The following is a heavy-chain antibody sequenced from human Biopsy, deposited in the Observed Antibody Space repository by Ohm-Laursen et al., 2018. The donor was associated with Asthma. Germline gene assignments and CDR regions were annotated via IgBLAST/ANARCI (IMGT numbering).Heavy chain of an antibody. CDR3: SRDRGESGYDFGRYDY. V-gene: IGHV3-21*01. CDR1: GFTFSTYS. CDR2: ISSTSTYI. Sequence: GTLSLTCAASGFTFSTYSMNWVRPAPGKGLEWVSPISSTSTYIYYADSVKGRFTISRDNAKNSLYLQMNSLRAEDTAVYYCSRDRGESGYDFGRYDYWGQGTLVTVSS. D-gene: IGHD5-12*01. J-gene: IGHJ4*02.